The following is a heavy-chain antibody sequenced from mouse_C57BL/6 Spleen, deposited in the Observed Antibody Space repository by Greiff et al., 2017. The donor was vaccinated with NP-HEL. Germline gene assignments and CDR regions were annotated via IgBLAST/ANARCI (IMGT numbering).Heavy chain of an antibody. D-gene: IGHD2-5*01. J-gene: IGHJ4*01. V-gene: IGHV1-61*01. Sequence: QVQLQQPGAELVRPGSSVKLSCKASGYTFTSYWMDWVKQRPGQGLEWIGNLYPSDSETHYNQKFKDKATLTVDKSSSTAYMQLSILTSEDSAVYYCARSNYGAMDDWGQGTSVTVSS. CDR3: ARSNYGAMDD. CDR1: GYTFTSYW. CDR2: LYPSDSET.